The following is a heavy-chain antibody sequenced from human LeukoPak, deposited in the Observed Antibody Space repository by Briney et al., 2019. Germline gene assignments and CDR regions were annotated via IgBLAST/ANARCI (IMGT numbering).Heavy chain of an antibody. V-gene: IGHV3-9*01. CDR1: GFIYHDYA. D-gene: IGHD6-13*01. J-gene: IGHJ4*02. Sequence: GGSLRLSCAASGFIYHDYAMHWVRHPPGKGLAWVSGISWNSGSIDYADSVKGRFAISGDNAKNSLYLQMNMLRPGDTALYYGAKDISLAAAGGGDVDYFGQGTLVIVSS. CDR2: ISWNSGSI. CDR3: AKDISLAAAGGGDVDY.